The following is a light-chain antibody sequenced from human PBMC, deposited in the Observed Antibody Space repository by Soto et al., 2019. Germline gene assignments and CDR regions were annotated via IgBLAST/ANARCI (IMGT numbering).Light chain of an antibody. V-gene: IGKV1-39*01. CDR1: QSMSSY. CDR3: EESYSTPDS. Sequence: IQRTQSPSSLSASVGDRVTITCRASQSMSSYLNWYQQKPGKAPKLLIYAASSLQSGLPSIFSGSGSGTDITLTISSLQPDNFATYSCEESYSTPDSFGPGTKVDIK. CDR2: AAS. J-gene: IGKJ3*01.